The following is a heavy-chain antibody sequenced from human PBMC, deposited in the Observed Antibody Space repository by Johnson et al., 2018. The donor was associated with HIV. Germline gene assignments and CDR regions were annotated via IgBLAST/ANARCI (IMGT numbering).Heavy chain of an antibody. CDR3: ARDLVVVVAASKGNAFDF. CDR2: ISYDGSNK. Sequence: QVQLVESGGGLVKPGRSLRLSCVVSGFTFSSYGMHWVRQAPGKGLEWVAVISYDGSNKYYADSVKGRFTISRDNAKNSLYLQMNSLRAEDTALYYCARDLVVVVAASKGNAFDFWGQGTMVTVSS. CDR1: GFTFSSYG. V-gene: IGHV3-30*03. D-gene: IGHD2-15*01. J-gene: IGHJ3*01.